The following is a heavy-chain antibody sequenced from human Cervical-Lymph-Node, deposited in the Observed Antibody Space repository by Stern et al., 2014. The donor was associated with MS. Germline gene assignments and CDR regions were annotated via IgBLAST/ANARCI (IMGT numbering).Heavy chain of an antibody. CDR1: GYTFTDHY. J-gene: IGHJ4*02. D-gene: IGHD3/OR15-3a*01. CDR2: INPSGGST. V-gene: IGHV1-46*01. CDR3: ARGTGYSYYFDY. Sequence: QLVQSGAEVKKPGASVKVSCKASGYTFTDHYIHWVRQAPGQGLEWMGVINPSGGSTTNAKKLQGSVTMTRDSSTSTVHMELSSLRSEDTAVYYCARGTGYSYYFDYWGQGTLVTVSS.